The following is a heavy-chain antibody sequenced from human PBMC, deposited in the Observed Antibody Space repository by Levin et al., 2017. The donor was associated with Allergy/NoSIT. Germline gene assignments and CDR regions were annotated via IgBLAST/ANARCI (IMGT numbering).Heavy chain of an antibody. CDR1: GFTFSSYW. CDR3: ARAGDIVVGELLDY. V-gene: IGHV3-74*01. J-gene: IGHJ4*02. CDR2: INSDGSST. Sequence: GGSLRLSCAASGFTFSSYWMHWVRQAPGKGLVWVSRINSDGSSTSYADSVKGRFTISRDNAKNTLYLQMNSLRAEDTAVYYCARAGDIVVGELLDYWGQGTLVTVSS. D-gene: IGHD2-2*01.